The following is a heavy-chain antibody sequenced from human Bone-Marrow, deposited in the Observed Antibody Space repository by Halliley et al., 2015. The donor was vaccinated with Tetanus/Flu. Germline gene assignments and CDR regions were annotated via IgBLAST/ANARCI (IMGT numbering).Heavy chain of an antibody. D-gene: IGHD3-9*01. CDR2: IIPYGNI. V-gene: IGHV4-34*12. J-gene: IGHJ4*02. CDR1: GGSFGDSGYY. Sequence: TLSLTCAVYGGSFGDSGYYWNWCRQPPGKGLEWIGEIIPYGNINYNQSLQSRVTISVDTSKNQFSLKLSSVSAADTAVYYCARYDTRSSGRTFDYWGQGTLVTVSS. CDR3: ARYDTRSSGRTFDY.